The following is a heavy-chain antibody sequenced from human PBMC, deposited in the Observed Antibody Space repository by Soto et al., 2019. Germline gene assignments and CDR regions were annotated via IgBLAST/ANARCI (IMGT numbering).Heavy chain of an antibody. CDR3: ARVARGAWGVFDH. D-gene: IGHD3-16*01. J-gene: IGHJ4*02. CDR1: GFALSTYW. Sequence: EVQLVESGGGLVQPGGSPRLSCAASGFALSTYWMHWVRQVPGKGLVWVSRIDYDGSTTSYADSVKGRFTISRDNAKNTLYLQMSSLTAEDTAVYYCARVARGAWGVFDHWGQGTLVTVSS. V-gene: IGHV3-74*01. CDR2: IDYDGSTT.